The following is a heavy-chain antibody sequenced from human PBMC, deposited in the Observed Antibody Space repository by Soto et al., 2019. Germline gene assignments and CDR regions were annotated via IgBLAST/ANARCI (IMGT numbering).Heavy chain of an antibody. CDR2: ISSNGGST. CDR3: AKERELFNWFDP. D-gene: IGHD3-10*01. V-gene: IGHV3-64*04. CDR1: GFTFSSYA. Sequence: GGSLRLSCSASGFTFSSYAMHWVRQAPGKGLEYVSAISSNGGSTYYADSVKGRFTISRDNSKNTLYLQMNSLRAEDTAVYYCAKERELFNWFDPWGQGTLVTVSS. J-gene: IGHJ5*02.